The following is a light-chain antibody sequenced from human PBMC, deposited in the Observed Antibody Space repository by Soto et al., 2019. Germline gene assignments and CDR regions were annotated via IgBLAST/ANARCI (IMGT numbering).Light chain of an antibody. CDR3: CSYAGSSTFVV. J-gene: IGLJ2*01. CDR1: SSDVGSYNL. V-gene: IGLV2-23*03. Sequence: QSALTQPASVSGSPGQSITISCTGTSSDVGSYNLVSWYQQHPGKAPKLMIYEGTKRPSGVSNRFSGSKSVNTASLTISGLQAEDEADYYCCSYAGSSTFVVFGGGTLLTVL. CDR2: EGT.